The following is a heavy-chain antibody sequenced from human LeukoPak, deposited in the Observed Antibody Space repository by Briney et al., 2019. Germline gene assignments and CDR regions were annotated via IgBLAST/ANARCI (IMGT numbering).Heavy chain of an antibody. J-gene: IGHJ4*02. CDR3: AKAHPLAVAGWGALGY. CDR1: GFTFSSYD. CDR2: TGTAGDT. V-gene: IGHV3-13*01. Sequence: PGGSLRLSCAASGFTFSSYDMHWVRQATGKGLEWVSATGTAGDTYYPGPVKGRFTISGDNSKNTLYLQMNSLRAEDTAVYYCAKAHPLAVAGWGALGYWGQGTLVTVSS. D-gene: IGHD6-19*01.